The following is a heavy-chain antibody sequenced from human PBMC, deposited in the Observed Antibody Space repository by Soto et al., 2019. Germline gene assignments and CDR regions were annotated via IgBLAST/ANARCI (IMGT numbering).Heavy chain of an antibody. D-gene: IGHD5-12*01. CDR2: IYYSGST. Sequence: SETLSLTCTVSGGPISSYYWSWIRQPPGKGLEWIGYIYYSGSTNYNPSLKSRVTISVDTSKNQFSLKLSSVTAADTAVYYCARENIVATPAYYYYYMDVWGKGTTVTVSS. CDR1: GGPISSYY. J-gene: IGHJ6*03. V-gene: IGHV4-59*01. CDR3: ARENIVATPAYYYYYMDV.